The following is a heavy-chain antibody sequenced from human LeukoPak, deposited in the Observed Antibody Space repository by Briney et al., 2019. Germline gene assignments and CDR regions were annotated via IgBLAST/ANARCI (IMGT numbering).Heavy chain of an antibody. CDR1: GFTFDAYA. Sequence: PGGSLRLSCAASGFTFDAYAMHWVRQVPGKGLEWVSGISRNSDYIGYGDSVQGRFIISRDNARDSLFLEMNSLRAEDTALYFCAKDLAVGNTPRVHAFDIWGQGTMVTVSS. CDR3: AKDLAVGNTPRVHAFDI. V-gene: IGHV3-9*01. CDR2: ISRNSDYI. D-gene: IGHD1-26*01. J-gene: IGHJ3*02.